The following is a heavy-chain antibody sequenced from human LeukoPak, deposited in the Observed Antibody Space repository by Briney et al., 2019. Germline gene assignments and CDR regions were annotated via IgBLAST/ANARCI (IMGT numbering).Heavy chain of an antibody. CDR2: IWDDGSKK. Sequence: GGSLRLSCAASGFTFSSFGMHWVRQAPGKGLEWVAVIWDDGSKKHYADSVKGRFTISRDNSKNTLCLQMDSLRAEDTAVYYCARNLGSCSGGTCYEDFWGQGTLVSVSS. CDR3: ARNLGSCSGGTCYEDF. V-gene: IGHV3-33*01. CDR1: GFTFSSFG. J-gene: IGHJ4*02. D-gene: IGHD2-15*01.